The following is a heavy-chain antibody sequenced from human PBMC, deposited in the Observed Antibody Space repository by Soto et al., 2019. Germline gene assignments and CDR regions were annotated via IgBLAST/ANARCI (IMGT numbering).Heavy chain of an antibody. CDR1: GGTFSSSA. D-gene: IGHD3-22*01. CDR2: IIPIFGTA. Sequence: SVKVSCKASGGTFSSSAISWVRQAPGQGLEWMGGIIPIFGTANYAQKFQGRVTITADESTSTAYMELSSLRSEDTAVYYCARGDYYDSSCYQHDGSDNWGQGTLVTVSS. J-gene: IGHJ4*02. CDR3: ARGDYYDSSCYQHDGSDN. V-gene: IGHV1-69*13.